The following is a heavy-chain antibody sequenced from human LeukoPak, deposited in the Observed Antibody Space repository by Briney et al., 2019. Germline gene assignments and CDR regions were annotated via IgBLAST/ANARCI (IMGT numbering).Heavy chain of an antibody. J-gene: IGHJ4*02. CDR2: IKQDGSEK. D-gene: IGHD3-10*02. Sequence: GGSLRLSCAASGFTFSLYWMNWVRRAPGKGLEWVANIKQDGSEKNYVDSVKGRFTISRDNSKKGRLTLSRDNSKNTLYLQMNSLRAEDTAVYYCAKGNTMYTAYNFDYWGQGTLVTVSS. CDR1: GFTFSLYW. V-gene: IGHV3-7*03. CDR3: AKGNTMYTAYNFDY.